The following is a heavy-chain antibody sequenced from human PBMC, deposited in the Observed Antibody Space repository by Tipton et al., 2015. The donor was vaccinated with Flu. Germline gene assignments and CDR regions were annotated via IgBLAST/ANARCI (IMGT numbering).Heavy chain of an antibody. CDR3: ARDCSGGSCYSASSFGYYYYGMDV. Sequence: SLRLSCAASGFTFSSYEMNWVRQAPGKGLEWVSYISSSGSTIYYADSVKGRFTISRDNAKNSLYLQMNSLRAEDTAVYYCARDCSGGSCYSASSFGYYYYGMDVWGQGTTVTVSS. CDR1: GFTFSSYE. CDR2: ISSSGSTI. D-gene: IGHD2-15*01. V-gene: IGHV3-48*03. J-gene: IGHJ6*02.